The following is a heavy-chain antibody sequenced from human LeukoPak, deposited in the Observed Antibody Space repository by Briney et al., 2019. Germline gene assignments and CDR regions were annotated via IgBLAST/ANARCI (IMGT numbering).Heavy chain of an antibody. CDR2: ITSTSTFI. Sequence: GGSLRLSCAASGFTFSTYSMNWVRQAPGKGLEWVSSITSTSTFIYYSDTVEGRFTVSRDNAKNSLYLQMNSLRAEDTAVYYCAREIVGRYFDLWGQGTLVTVSS. CDR3: AREIVGRYFDL. J-gene: IGHJ4*02. V-gene: IGHV3-21*01. CDR1: GFTFSTYS. D-gene: IGHD2/OR15-2a*01.